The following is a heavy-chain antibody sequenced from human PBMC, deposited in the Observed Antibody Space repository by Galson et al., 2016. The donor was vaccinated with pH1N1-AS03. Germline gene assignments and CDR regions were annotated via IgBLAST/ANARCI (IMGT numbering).Heavy chain of an antibody. V-gene: IGHV1-69*13. J-gene: IGHJ6*02. CDR3: AREGRFLDWDYCGMDV. CDR2: TIPIFGTA. Sequence: SVKVSCKASGGTLSNHAISWVRQAPGQGLEWMGGTIPIFGTADYAQNFQGRATITADESTSTAYMELSSLRSEDTAVYYCAREGRFLDWDYCGMDVWGQGTTVTVSS. D-gene: IGHD3/OR15-3a*01. CDR1: GGTLSNHA.